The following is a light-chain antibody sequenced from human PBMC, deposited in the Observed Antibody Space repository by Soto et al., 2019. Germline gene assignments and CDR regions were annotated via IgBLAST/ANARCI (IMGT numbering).Light chain of an antibody. CDR3: QQTLSVPRT. J-gene: IGKJ1*01. CDR2: HAS. CDR1: QSVSNY. V-gene: IGKV3-11*01. Sequence: ENVLTQSLATLSLSPGERATLSCRASQSVSNYLAWYQQKPGQAPRLLIYHASNRATGIPARFSGSGSGTDFTLTISGLQPEDSATYYCQQTLSVPRTFGLGTKVDIK.